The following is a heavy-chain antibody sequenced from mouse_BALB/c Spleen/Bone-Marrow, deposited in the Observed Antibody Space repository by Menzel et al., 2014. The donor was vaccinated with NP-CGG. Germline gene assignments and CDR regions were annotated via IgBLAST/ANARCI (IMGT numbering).Heavy chain of an antibody. V-gene: IGHV1-4*01. D-gene: IGHD2-3*01. CDR3: AREGVYAPLVY. CDR1: GYTFSFYT. J-gene: IGHJ3*01. Sequence: VQLQQSGAELARPGASVKMSCEASGYTFSFYTMHWVKQRPGQGLEWIGYINPTSDYTDYNQKFKDKATLTADKSSSTAYMQLSSLTSEDSAVYYCAREGVYAPLVYWGQGTLVTVSA. CDR2: INPTSDYT.